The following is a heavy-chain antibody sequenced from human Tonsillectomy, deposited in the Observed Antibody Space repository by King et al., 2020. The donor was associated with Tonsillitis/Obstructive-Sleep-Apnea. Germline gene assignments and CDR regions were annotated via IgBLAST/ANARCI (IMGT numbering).Heavy chain of an antibody. D-gene: IGHD2-2*01. V-gene: IGHV4-59*08. CDR3: ARLSGYCSSTSCSYFDY. J-gene: IGHJ4*02. Sequence: QLQESGPGLVKPSETLSLTCTVSGGSISSYYWGWIRQPPGKGLEWIGYIYYSGSTNYNPSLKSRVTISVDTSKNQFSLKLSSVTAADTAVYYCARLSGYCSSTSCSYFDYWGQGTLVTVSS. CDR2: IYYSGST. CDR1: GGSISSYY.